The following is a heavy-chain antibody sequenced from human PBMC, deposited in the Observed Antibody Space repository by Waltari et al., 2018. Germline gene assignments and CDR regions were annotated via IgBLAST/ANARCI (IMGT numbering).Heavy chain of an antibody. CDR1: GGSRSSSSYY. Sequence: QLQLQESGPGLVKPSETLSLTCTVPGGSRSSSSYYCSWIRQSPGEGLEWLGSTYDGGSTYYNPSLKSRLTMSVDTSKNHFSLKLNSVTAADTAVYYCARGDLYPGFFALWGRGTLVTVSS. J-gene: IGHJ2*01. CDR2: TYDGGST. D-gene: IGHD4-17*01. V-gene: IGHV4-39*02. CDR3: ARGDLYPGFFAL.